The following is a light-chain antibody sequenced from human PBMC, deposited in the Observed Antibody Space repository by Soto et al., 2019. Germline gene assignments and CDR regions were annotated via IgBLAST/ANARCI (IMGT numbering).Light chain of an antibody. J-gene: IGKJ5*01. CDR1: HSVRKK. CDR3: QRYNTCPAESP. CDR2: XAY. Sequence: TVLTQSQATQALSPGERASVPXRPSHSVRKKVTWYRQRPGXAPRLIXXXAYXRATGIPVRFSGSGSGTEYTLTISSLQSEDSAVEYCQRYNTCPAESPFGQGTRLEIK. V-gene: IGKV3D-15*01.